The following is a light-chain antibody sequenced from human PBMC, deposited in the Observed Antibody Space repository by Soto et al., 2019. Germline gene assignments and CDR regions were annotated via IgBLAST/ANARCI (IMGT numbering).Light chain of an antibody. CDR2: EVS. Sequence: QSALTQPASVSGSPGQSITISCTGTSSDVGGYNYVSWYQQHPGKAPKLMIYEVSNRPSGVSNRFSGSKSGNTASLTISGLQAEDAADYYCSSYTSSSTPWVFGGGTKLTV. J-gene: IGLJ3*02. V-gene: IGLV2-14*01. CDR1: SSDVGGYNY. CDR3: SSYTSSSTPWV.